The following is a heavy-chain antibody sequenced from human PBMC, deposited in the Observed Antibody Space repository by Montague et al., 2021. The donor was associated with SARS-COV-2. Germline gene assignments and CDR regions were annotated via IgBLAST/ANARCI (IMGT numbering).Heavy chain of an antibody. CDR2: IYSGGST. Sequence: SLRLSCAASGFTVSSNYMSWVRQAPGKGLEWVSVIYSGGSTYYADSVKGRFTISRHNSKNTLYLQMNSLRAEDTAVYYCARDLTYGSGRSYYYYGMDAWGQGTTVTVSS. CDR3: ARDLTYGSGRSYYYYGMDA. J-gene: IGHJ6*02. D-gene: IGHD3-10*01. V-gene: IGHV3-53*04. CDR1: GFTVSSNY.